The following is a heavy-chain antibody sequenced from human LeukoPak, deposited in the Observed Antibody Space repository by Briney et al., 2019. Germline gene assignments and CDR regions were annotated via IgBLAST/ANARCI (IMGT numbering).Heavy chain of an antibody. CDR3: ARDYYDILTGYHIDY. V-gene: IGHV3-48*01. D-gene: IGHD3-9*01. CDR2: ISSSSSTI. CDR1: GFTFSSYS. J-gene: IGHJ4*02. Sequence: GGSLRLSCAASGFTFSSYSMNWVRQAPGKGLEWVSYISSSSSTIYYADSVKGRFTISRDNAKNSLYLQMNSLRAEDTAVYYCARDYYDILTGYHIDYWGQGTLVTVSS.